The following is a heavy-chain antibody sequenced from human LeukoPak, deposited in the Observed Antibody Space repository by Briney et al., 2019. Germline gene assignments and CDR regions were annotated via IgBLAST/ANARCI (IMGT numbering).Heavy chain of an antibody. CDR1: GCSISSYY. V-gene: IGHV4-59*01. CDR3: SGEISDTAMGTIDY. CDR2: IYYSGST. J-gene: IGHJ4*02. Sequence: SETPSLTCTVSGCSISSYYWSWIRQPPGKGLEWIGYIYYSGSTDYNPSLNSRVTISVDTSKNQFSLKLSSVTAADAAVYYCSGEISDTAMGTIDYWGEGTLVTVSS. D-gene: IGHD5-18*01.